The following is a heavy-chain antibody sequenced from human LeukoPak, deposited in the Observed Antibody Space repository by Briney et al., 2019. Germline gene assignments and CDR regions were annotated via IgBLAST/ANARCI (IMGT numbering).Heavy chain of an antibody. V-gene: IGHV3-9*03. CDR1: GFTFSSYA. CDR3: AKSDAFDI. CDR2: ISWNSGSI. J-gene: IGHJ3*02. Sequence: GGSLRLSCAASGFTFSSYAMSWVRQAPGKGLEWVSGISWNSGSIGYADSVKGRFTISRDNAKNSLYLQMNSLRAEDMALYYCAKSDAFDIWGQGTMVTVSS.